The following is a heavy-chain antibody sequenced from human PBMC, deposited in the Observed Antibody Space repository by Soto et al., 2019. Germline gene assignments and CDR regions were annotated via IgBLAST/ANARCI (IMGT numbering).Heavy chain of an antibody. CDR2: ISGSGGDT. CDR1: GFTFSIYA. J-gene: IGHJ4*02. V-gene: IGHV3-23*01. D-gene: IGHD5-18*01. Sequence: PGGSLRLSCAASGFTFSIYAMAWVRQAPGKGLEWVSVISGSGGDTDYADSVKGRFTISRDNFKDTLFLQLSGLRAEDTAIYYCARGHGYSYQRFEYWGQGALVTVS. CDR3: ARGHGYSYQRFEY.